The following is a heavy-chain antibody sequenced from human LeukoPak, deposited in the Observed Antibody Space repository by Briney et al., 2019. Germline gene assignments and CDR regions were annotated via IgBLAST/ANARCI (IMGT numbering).Heavy chain of an antibody. CDR1: GFSFSTYR. Sequence: KPGGSLRLSCAASGFSFSTYRMNWVRQAPGKGLEWVSSISSSSAYIYHAGSVKGRFTISRDNAKNSLYLQMNSLRAEDTAVYYCAVGYGDYARNYFDYWGQGTLVTVSS. J-gene: IGHJ4*02. V-gene: IGHV3-21*01. D-gene: IGHD4-17*01. CDR2: ISSSSAYI. CDR3: AVGYGDYARNYFDY.